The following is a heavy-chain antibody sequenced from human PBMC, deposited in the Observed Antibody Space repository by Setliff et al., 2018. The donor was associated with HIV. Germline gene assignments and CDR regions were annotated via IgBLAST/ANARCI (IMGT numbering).Heavy chain of an antibody. D-gene: IGHD6-13*01. CDR3: AKDHATSSWFTALLDY. CDR2: IYFGGST. Sequence: GGSLRLSCAASGFTFSIYSMNWVRQAPGKGLEGVSVIYFGGSTDYADSVKGRFTISRDNSKNVLTLQMNSLRAEDTAVYYCAKDHATSSWFTALLDYWGQGALVTVSS. V-gene: IGHV3-53*01. J-gene: IGHJ4*02. CDR1: GFTFSIYS.